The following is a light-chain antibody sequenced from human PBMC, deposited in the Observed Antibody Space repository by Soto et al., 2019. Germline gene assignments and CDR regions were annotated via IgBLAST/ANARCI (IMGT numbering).Light chain of an antibody. CDR3: QQYRGYSWT. CDR2: KAS. Sequence: DIQMTQSPSTLSASVGDRVTITCRASQSVTSWLAWYQQKPGKAPNLLIYKASNLEYGVSSRFSGSGYGTEFTLPIGSLQPDDFATYYCQQYRGYSWTFGQGTKVEIK. V-gene: IGKV1-5*03. J-gene: IGKJ1*01. CDR1: QSVTSW.